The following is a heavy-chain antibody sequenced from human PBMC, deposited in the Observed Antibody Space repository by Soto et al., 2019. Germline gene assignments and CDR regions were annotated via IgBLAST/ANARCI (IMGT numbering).Heavy chain of an antibody. CDR1: GGSISSYY. D-gene: IGHD1-1*01. CDR2: IYYSGST. Sequence: QVQLQESGPGLVKPSETLSLTCTVSGGSISSYYWSWIRQPPGKGLEWIGYIYYSGSTNYNPSLKSRVTISVDTSKDQVSLKMSSVTAADTAVYYCAGLSTRYYFDYWGQGTLVTVSS. CDR3: AGLSTRYYFDY. V-gene: IGHV4-59*01. J-gene: IGHJ4*02.